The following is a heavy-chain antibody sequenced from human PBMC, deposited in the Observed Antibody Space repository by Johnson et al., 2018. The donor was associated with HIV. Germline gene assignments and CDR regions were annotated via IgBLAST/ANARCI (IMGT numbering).Heavy chain of an antibody. Sequence: QVQLVESGGGLVKPGGSLRLSCAASIFTFKNAWMSWVRQAPGKGLEWVAVLSHDGSNRHYADSVKGRFTISRDNSKDTLYLQINSLRAEDTAVYYCGRERTGAGTAFDIWGQGTMVTVSS. V-gene: IGHV3-30*03. CDR3: GRERTGAGTAFDI. D-gene: IGHD1-1*01. J-gene: IGHJ3*02. CDR2: LSHDGSNR. CDR1: IFTFKNAW.